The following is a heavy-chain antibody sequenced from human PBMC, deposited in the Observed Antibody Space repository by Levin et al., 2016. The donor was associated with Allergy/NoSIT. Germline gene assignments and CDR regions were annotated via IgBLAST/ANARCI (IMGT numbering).Heavy chain of an antibody. V-gene: IGHV3-64D*06. D-gene: IGHD3-3*01. CDR3: VKRWSETTLDY. CDR2: ISPSGGTT. Sequence: VRQAPGKGLEYVSAISPSGGTTYYTDSVKGRFTVSRDNSRNTLYLQISSLTTEDTAIYYCVKRWSETTLDYWGQGTLVTVSS. J-gene: IGHJ4*02.